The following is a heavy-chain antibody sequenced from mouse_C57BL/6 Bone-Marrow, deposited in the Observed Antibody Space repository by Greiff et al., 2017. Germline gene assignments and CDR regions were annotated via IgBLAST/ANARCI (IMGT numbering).Heavy chain of an antibody. CDR1: GYTFTSYW. D-gene: IGHD1-1*01. CDR2: INPSNGGT. V-gene: IGHV1-53*01. J-gene: IGHJ3*01. Sequence: QVQLQQPGTELVKPGASVKLSCKASGYTFTSYWMHWVKQRPGQGLEWIGNINPSNGGTNYNEKFKSKATLTVDKSSSTAYMQLSSLTSEDSAVYYGARGELIRYFPLAYWGQGTLVTVSA. CDR3: ARGELIRYFPLAY.